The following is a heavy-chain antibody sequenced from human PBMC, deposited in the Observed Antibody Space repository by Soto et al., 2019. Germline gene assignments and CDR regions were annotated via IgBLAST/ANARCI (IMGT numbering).Heavy chain of an antibody. J-gene: IGHJ6*02. CDR2: IYSSGTT. CDR3: ARVDTYDYYYAMDV. CDR1: GFPVTSNY. D-gene: IGHD5-18*01. V-gene: IGHV3-53*01. Sequence: GGSPRLSCAASGFPVTSNYMNWVRQAPGKGLEWVSIIYSSGTTYYADSVKGRFTISRDKSKNTLYLQMRNLRAEDTAIYYCARVDTYDYYYAMDVWGQGTTVTVSS.